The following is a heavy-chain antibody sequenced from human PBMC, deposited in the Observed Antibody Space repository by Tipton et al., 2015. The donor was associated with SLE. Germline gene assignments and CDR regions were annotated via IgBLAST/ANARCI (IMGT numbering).Heavy chain of an antibody. CDR1: GGSISSSSYY. CDR3: ASKDGIAAAGAGAFDI. V-gene: IGHV4-39*07. J-gene: IGHJ3*02. CDR2: IYYSGST. Sequence: TLSLTCTVSGGSISSSSYYWGWIRQPPGKGLEWIGSIYYSGSTNYNPSLMSRVTISLDTSKNQFSLKLSSVTAADTAVYYCASKDGIAAAGAGAFDIWGQGTMVTVSS. D-gene: IGHD6-13*01.